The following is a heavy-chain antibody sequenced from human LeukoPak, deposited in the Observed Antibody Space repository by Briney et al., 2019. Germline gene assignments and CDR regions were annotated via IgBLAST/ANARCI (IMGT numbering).Heavy chain of an antibody. J-gene: IGHJ6*03. V-gene: IGHV6-1*01. D-gene: IGHD3-10*01. CDR1: GDSVSSNSAA. CDR3: ARNRRDMVRAPYYYYYYMDV. CDR2: TYYRSKWYN. Sequence: SQTLSLTCAISGDSVSSNSAAWNWIRQSPSRGLEWLGRTYYRSKWYNEYAVSVKSRITINPDTSKNQFSLKLSSVTAADTAVYYCARNRRDMVRAPYYYYYYMDVWGKGTTVTISS.